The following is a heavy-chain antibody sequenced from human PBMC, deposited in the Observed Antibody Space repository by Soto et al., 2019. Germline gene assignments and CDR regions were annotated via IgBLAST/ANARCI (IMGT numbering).Heavy chain of an antibody. V-gene: IGHV4-59*01. CDR3: ARAGTTMVRGVISGWFDP. D-gene: IGHD3-10*01. Sequence: SLSLTCTVSGGSISSYYWSWIRQPPGKGLEWIGYIYYSGSTNYNPSLKSRVTISVDTSKNQFSLKLSSVTAADTAVYYCARAGTTMVRGVISGWFDPWGQGTLVTVSS. J-gene: IGHJ5*02. CDR1: GGSISSYY. CDR2: IYYSGST.